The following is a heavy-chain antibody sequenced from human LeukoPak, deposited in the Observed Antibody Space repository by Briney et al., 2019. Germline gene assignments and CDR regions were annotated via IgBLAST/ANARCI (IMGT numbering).Heavy chain of an antibody. Sequence: GGSLRLSCAASGFTFSSYGMHWVRQAPGKGLEWVAFIRYDGSNKYYADSVKGRFTISGDNSKNTLYLQMNSLRAEDTAVYYCAKDAARDCSSTSCYMNDYWGQGTLVTVSS. CDR1: GFTFSSYG. D-gene: IGHD2-2*02. V-gene: IGHV3-30*02. J-gene: IGHJ4*02. CDR3: AKDAARDCSSTSCYMNDY. CDR2: IRYDGSNK.